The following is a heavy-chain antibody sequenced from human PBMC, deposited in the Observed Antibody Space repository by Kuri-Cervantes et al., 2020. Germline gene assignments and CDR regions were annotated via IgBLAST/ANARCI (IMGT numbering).Heavy chain of an antibody. CDR2: INPSGGST. Sequence: ASVKVSCKASGYTFTSYYMHWVRQAPGQGLEWMGIINPSGGSTSYAEKFQGRVTMTRDTSTSTVYMELSSLRSEDTAVYYCARERSPQSTRITMVRGVITNSNYYYYGMDVWGQGTTVTVSS. J-gene: IGHJ6*02. CDR1: GYTFTSYY. D-gene: IGHD3-10*01. CDR3: ARERSPQSTRITMVRGVITNSNYYYYGMDV. V-gene: IGHV1-46*01.